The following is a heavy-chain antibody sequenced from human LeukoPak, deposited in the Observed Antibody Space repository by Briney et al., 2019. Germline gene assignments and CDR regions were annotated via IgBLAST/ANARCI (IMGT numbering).Heavy chain of an antibody. CDR2: INPNSGGT. Sequence: EASVKVSCKASEYTFTDYYIHWVRQARGQGLEWMGLINPNSGGTNYAQKFQGRVTMTRDTSISTAYMELNRLKFDDTAVYYCARGTMNLDSWGQGTLVTVSS. J-gene: IGHJ4*02. D-gene: IGHD3-22*01. CDR3: ARGTMNLDS. CDR1: EYTFTDYY. V-gene: IGHV1-2*02.